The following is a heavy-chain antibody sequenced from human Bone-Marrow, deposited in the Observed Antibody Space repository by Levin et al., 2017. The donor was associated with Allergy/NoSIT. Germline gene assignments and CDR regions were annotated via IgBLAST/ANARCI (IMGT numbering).Heavy chain of an antibody. J-gene: IGHJ3*02. D-gene: IGHD2-15*01. Sequence: GGSLRLSCAASGFTFSSYGMHWVRQAPGKGLEWVAVIWYDGSNKYYADSVKGRFTISRDNSKNTLYLQMNSLRAEDTAVYYCARTCSGGSCYSFVVGVAFDIWGQGTMVTVSS. V-gene: IGHV3-33*01. CDR1: GFTFSSYG. CDR2: IWYDGSNK. CDR3: ARTCSGGSCYSFVVGVAFDI.